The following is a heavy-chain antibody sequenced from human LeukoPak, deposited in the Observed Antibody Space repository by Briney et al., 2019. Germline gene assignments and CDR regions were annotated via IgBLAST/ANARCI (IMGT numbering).Heavy chain of an antibody. CDR1: GFSFSNYA. Sequence: PGGSLRLSCAASGFSFSNYAMSWVRQAPGKGPEWVSTISGTGGATYYADSVKGRFTISRDNSKNTLYLQMSTLRAEDTAVYYCAKDLGVRTLSGFDFWGQGTQVTVSS. V-gene: IGHV3-23*01. CDR3: AKDLGVRTLSGFDF. J-gene: IGHJ4*02. D-gene: IGHD3-10*01. CDR2: ISGTGGAT.